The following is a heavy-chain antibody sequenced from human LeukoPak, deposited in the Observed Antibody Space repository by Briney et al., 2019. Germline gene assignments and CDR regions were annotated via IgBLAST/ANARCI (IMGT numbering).Heavy chain of an antibody. V-gene: IGHV3-23*01. CDR1: GFIFSSFA. CDR3: AKALIGTGGYFQH. Sequence: GGSLRLSCAASGFIFSSFAMNWVRQAPGKGLEWVSGISGSGDNTHYADSVKGRFTISRDNSKNTLYLQMNSLRAEDTAVYYCAKALIGTGGYFQHWGHGALVTDSS. CDR2: ISGSGDNT. D-gene: IGHD1-1*01. J-gene: IGHJ1*01.